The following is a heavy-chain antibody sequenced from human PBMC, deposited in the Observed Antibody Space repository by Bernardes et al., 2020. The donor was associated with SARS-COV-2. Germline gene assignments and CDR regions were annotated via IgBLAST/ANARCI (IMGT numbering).Heavy chain of an antibody. CDR1: GFTFSSYW. CDR3: AKDKGDGSFDY. Sequence: GGSLRLSCAASGFTFSSYWMSWVRQSPSRGLEWVAKIKQDGSDKYYRDSVKGRFTISRDNSKSSLYLQMNSLRVEDTAVYYCAKDKGDGSFDYWGRGTLVTVSS. D-gene: IGHD3-16*01. J-gene: IGHJ4*02. CDR2: IKQDGSDK. V-gene: IGHV3-7*03.